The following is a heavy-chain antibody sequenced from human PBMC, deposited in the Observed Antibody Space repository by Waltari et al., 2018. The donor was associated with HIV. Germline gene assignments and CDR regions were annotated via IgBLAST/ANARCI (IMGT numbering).Heavy chain of an antibody. V-gene: IGHV6-1*01. Sequence: VQLQQSGPGLVKASQTLSLTCAISGDSVSRNCGAWNWIRQSPSRGLEWLGMTYYTSKCFYDYAVSVKSRITINPDTSKNHFSLQLNSVTLEDTAVYFCARGWLRDYFDYWGQGTLVTVSS. CDR3: ARGWLRDYFDY. CDR2: TYYTSKCFY. J-gene: IGHJ4*02. CDR1: GDSVSRNCGA. D-gene: IGHD5-12*01.